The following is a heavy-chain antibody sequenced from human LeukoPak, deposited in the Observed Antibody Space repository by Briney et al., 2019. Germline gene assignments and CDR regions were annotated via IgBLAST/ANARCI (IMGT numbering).Heavy chain of an antibody. Sequence: GGSLRLSCAASGFTFSNYAMHWVRQAPGKGLEGVAVISYDGSNKYYADSVKGRFTISRDNSKNTLYLQMNSLRAEDTAVYYCAREAGEDDYGDSGSNWGQGTLVTVSS. D-gene: IGHD4-17*01. CDR3: AREAGEDDYGDSGSN. J-gene: IGHJ4*02. V-gene: IGHV3-30-3*01. CDR1: GFTFSNYA. CDR2: ISYDGSNK.